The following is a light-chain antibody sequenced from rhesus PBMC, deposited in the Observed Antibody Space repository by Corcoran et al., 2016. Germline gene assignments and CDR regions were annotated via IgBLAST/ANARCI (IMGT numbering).Light chain of an antibody. V-gene: IGKV2-104*02. J-gene: IGKJ4*01. CDR1: QSLLDSEDGNTY. Sequence: DIVMTQTPLSLPVTPGEPASISCRSSQSLLDSEDGNTYLDWYLQKPGPSPQLLIYEVSNRASGVPARFSGSGSDTDFTLKISRVEAEYVGVDYCMQALEFPLTFGGGTKVEIK. CDR2: EVS. CDR3: MQALEFPLT.